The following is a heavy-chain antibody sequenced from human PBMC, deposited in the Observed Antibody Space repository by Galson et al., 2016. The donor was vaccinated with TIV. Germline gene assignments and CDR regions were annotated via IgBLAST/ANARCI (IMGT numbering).Heavy chain of an antibody. D-gene: IGHD2-15*01. CDR2: FTNSGRST. Sequence: SLRLSCAASGFDFSTFGMAWVRQAPGKGLEWVSTFTNSGRSTYYRDSVRGRFTISRDNSKNTLSLEMNGLRAEDTAVYYCAKFGWAYSRNYFFDYWGPGTLVTVSS. CDR1: GFDFSTFG. CDR3: AKFGWAYSRNYFFDY. J-gene: IGHJ4*02. V-gene: IGHV3-23*01.